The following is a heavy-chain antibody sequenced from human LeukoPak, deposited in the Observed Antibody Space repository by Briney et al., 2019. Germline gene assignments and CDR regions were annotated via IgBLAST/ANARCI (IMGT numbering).Heavy chain of an antibody. D-gene: IGHD3-22*01. Sequence: SETLSLTCTVSGGSISSYYWSWIRQPPGKGLEWIGYIYYSGSTNYNPSLKSRVTISVDASKNQFSLKLSSVTAADTAVYYCVSYSYYYDSSGYFDYWGQGTLVTVSS. CDR1: GGSISSYY. V-gene: IGHV4-59*01. CDR2: IYYSGST. J-gene: IGHJ4*02. CDR3: VSYSYYYDSSGYFDY.